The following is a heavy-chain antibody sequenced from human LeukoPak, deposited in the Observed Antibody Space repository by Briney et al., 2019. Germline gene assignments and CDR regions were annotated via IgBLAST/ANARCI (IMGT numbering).Heavy chain of an antibody. Sequence: PGGSLRLSCAASGFTFRTYAMSWVRQAPGKGLEWVSTMSGSGASTNYADSVRGRSTISRDNSKNTLYLQMNSLRAEDTAIYYCARPSSGWYLFEYWGQGTLVTVSS. V-gene: IGHV3-23*01. CDR3: ARPSSGWYLFEY. CDR2: MSGSGAST. CDR1: GFTFRTYA. D-gene: IGHD6-19*01. J-gene: IGHJ4*02.